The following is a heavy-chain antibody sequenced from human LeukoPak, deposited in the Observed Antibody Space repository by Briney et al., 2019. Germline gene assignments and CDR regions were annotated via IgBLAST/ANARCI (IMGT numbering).Heavy chain of an antibody. CDR1: GDSISSSSYY. CDR3: ARGDRPREIPPLIRKKNAFDI. CDR2: IYTSGST. D-gene: IGHD2-8*01. J-gene: IGHJ3*02. V-gene: IGHV4-61*02. Sequence: SETLSLTCTVSGDSISSSSYYWSWIRQPAGKGLEWIGRIYTSGSTNYNPSLKSRVTMSVDTSKNQFSLKLSSVTAADTAVYYCARGDRPREIPPLIRKKNAFDIWGQGTMVTVSS.